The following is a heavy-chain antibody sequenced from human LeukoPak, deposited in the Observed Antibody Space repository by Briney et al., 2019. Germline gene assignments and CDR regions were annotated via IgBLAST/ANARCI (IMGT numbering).Heavy chain of an antibody. Sequence: PSETLSLTCTVSGGSIRSGGYYWGWIRQPPGKGLEWIGEINHSGSTNYNPSLKSRVTISVDTSKNQFSLKLSSVTAADTAVYYCARASFRYSGSYSNWFDPWGQGTLVTVSS. J-gene: IGHJ5*02. CDR3: ARASFRYSGSYSNWFDP. CDR1: GGSIRSGGYY. D-gene: IGHD1-26*01. CDR2: INHSGST. V-gene: IGHV4-39*07.